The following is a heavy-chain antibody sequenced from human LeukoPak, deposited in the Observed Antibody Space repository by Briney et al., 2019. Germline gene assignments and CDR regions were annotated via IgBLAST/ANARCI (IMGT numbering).Heavy chain of an antibody. J-gene: IGHJ4*02. CDR3: ARGLYCVGDSCYLGNYFDN. D-gene: IGHD2-15*01. V-gene: IGHV4-39*01. CDR1: GGSTKVENYY. Sequence: SETLSLTCSVSGGSTKVENYYWAWIRQSPGKGLEWIGGMHYTGNSKYSPSLKVRVTLSIDTSKSEISLKLRSVTAADTAVYYCARGLYCVGDSCYLGNYFDNWGPGTLVTVSS. CDR2: MHYTGNS.